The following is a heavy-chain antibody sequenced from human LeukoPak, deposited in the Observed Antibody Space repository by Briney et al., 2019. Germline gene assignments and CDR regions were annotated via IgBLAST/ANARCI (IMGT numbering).Heavy chain of an antibody. CDR3: ARDVDNFVY. V-gene: IGHV4-4*07. J-gene: IGHJ4*02. Sequence: SETLSLNCTVSGGSISSYYWSWIRQPAGKGLKWIGRIYTSGSTNYNPSLKSRVTMSVDTSKNQFSLKLSSVTAADTAVYCCARDVDNFVYWGQGTLVTVSS. CDR1: GGSISSYY. D-gene: IGHD3/OR15-3a*01. CDR2: IYTSGST.